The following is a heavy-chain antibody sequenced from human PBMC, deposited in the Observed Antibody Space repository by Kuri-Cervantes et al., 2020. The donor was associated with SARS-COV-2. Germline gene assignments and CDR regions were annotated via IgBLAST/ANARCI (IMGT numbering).Heavy chain of an antibody. J-gene: IGHJ6*02. CDR2: IKQDGSEK. CDR1: GFTFSSYW. CDR3: AGSYYYGSKRGHYYYGMDV. V-gene: IGHV3-7*01. Sequence: GESLKISCAASGFTFSSYWMSWVRQAPGKGLEWVANIKQDGSEKYYVDSVKGRFTISRDNAKNSLYLQMNSLRAGDTAVYYCAGSYYYGSKRGHYYYGMDVWGQGTTVTVSS. D-gene: IGHD3-10*01.